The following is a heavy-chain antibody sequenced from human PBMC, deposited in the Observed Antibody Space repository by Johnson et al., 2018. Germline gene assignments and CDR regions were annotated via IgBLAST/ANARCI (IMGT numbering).Heavy chain of an antibody. V-gene: IGHV3-21*01. J-gene: IGHJ6*02. CDR1: GFTFSSYS. D-gene: IGHD2-21*01. CDR3: ASQFASVLDYYYYGMDV. CDR2: ISSSSSYI. Sequence: VQLVQSGGGLVKPGGSLRLSCAASGFTFSSYSMNWVRQAPGKGLEWVSSISSSSSYISYADSVKGRFLISTANAKNARYLKRNSLRAEDTAVYYCASQFASVLDYYYYGMDVWGQGTTVTVSS.